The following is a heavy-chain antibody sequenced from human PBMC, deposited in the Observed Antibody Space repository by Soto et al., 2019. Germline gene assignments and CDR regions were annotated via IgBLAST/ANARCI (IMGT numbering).Heavy chain of an antibody. CDR2: INSDGSST. D-gene: IGHD2-15*01. V-gene: IGHV3-74*01. CDR3: ARVYCCCGSCYHLDY. Sequence: GGSLRLSCAASGFTFSSYWMHWVRQAPGKGLVWVSRINSDGSSTSYADSVKGRFTISRDNAKNTLYLQMNILRAEDTAVYYCARVYCCCGSCYHLDYCFQGTLVTVS. J-gene: IGHJ4*02. CDR1: GFTFSSYW.